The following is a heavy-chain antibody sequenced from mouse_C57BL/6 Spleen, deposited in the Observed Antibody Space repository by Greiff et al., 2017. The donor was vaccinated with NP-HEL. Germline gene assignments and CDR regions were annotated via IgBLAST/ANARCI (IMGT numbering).Heavy chain of an antibody. CDR2: IYPSDSET. CDR3: ARTSNYDWYFDV. D-gene: IGHD2-5*01. V-gene: IGHV1-61*01. Sequence: QVQLQQPGAELVRPGSSVKLSCKASGYTFTSYWMDWVKQRPGQGLEWIGNIYPSDSETHYNQKFKDKATLTVDKSSSTAYMQLSSLTSEDSAVYYCARTSNYDWYFDVWGTGTTVTVSS. J-gene: IGHJ1*03. CDR1: GYTFTSYW.